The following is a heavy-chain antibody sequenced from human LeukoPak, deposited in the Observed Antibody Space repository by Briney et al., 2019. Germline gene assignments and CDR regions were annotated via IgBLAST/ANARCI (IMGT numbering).Heavy chain of an antibody. D-gene: IGHD6-19*01. CDR2: ISGSGGST. Sequence: GGSLRLSCAASGFTFSSYAMSWVRQAPGKGLEWVSAISGSGGSTYYADSVKGRFTISRDNSKNTLYLQMNSLRAEDTAVYYCAKDRRPGIAVAECAFDIWGQGTMVTVSS. J-gene: IGHJ3*02. V-gene: IGHV3-23*01. CDR1: GFTFSSYA. CDR3: AKDRRPGIAVAECAFDI.